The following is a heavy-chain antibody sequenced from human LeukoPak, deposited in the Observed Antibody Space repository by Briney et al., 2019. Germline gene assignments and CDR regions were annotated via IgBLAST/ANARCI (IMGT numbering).Heavy chain of an antibody. CDR1: GFTFSSYW. D-gene: IGHD3-22*01. Sequence: PGGSLRLSCAASGFTFSSYWMHWVRQAPGKGLVWVSRINSDGSSTSYADSVKGRFTISRDNAKNTLYLQMNSLRAEDTAVYYCAKIGHYDSSGYYGTIDYWGQGTLVTVSS. CDR2: INSDGSST. V-gene: IGHV3-74*01. J-gene: IGHJ4*02. CDR3: AKIGHYDSSGYYGTIDY.